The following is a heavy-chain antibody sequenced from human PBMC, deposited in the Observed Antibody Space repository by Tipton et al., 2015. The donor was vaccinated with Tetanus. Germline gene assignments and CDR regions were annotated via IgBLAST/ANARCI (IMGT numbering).Heavy chain of an antibody. J-gene: IGHJ4*02. CDR1: GGSINNFY. Sequence: TLSLTCTVSGGSINNFYWTWIRQPPGKGLEWIGYVYSTGSTKYNPSLKSRVTISEDTSKNQFSLKLSSVTAADTAIYYCARGFGQWYSYFDYWGLGTLVTVSS. D-gene: IGHD2-15*01. CDR2: VYSTGST. V-gene: IGHV4-59*01. CDR3: ARGFGQWYSYFDY.